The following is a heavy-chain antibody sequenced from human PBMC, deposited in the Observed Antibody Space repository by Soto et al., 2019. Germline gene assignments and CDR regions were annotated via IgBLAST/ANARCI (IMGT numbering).Heavy chain of an antibody. CDR1: GLTFSSPW. V-gene: IGHV3-7*01. CDR3: TRDDYYGGTSRD. CDR2: MKQDDSEK. J-gene: IGHJ4*02. Sequence: EVQLVESGGTLVQPGGSLRLSCAASGLTFSSPWMSWVRQAPVKGLEWVANMKQDDSEKYYLESVKGRFTISRDNTKNSLDLQMNSLRVEDTAVYYCTRDDYYGGTSRDWGQGTLVTVSS. D-gene: IGHD4-17*01.